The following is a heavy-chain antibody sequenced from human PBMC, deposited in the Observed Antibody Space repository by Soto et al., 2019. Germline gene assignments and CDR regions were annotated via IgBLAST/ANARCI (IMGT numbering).Heavy chain of an antibody. J-gene: IGHJ4*02. CDR2: IYYSGST. Sequence: QVQLQESGPGLVKPSETLSLTCTVSGGSISSYYWSWIRQPPGKGLEWIGYIYYSGSTNYNPSLKRRVTISVDTSKNQFSLKLSSVTSADTAVYYCARLGYYDSSGYYVGYWGQGTLVTVSS. CDR3: ARLGYYDSSGYYVGY. CDR1: GGSISSYY. D-gene: IGHD3-22*01. V-gene: IGHV4-59*08.